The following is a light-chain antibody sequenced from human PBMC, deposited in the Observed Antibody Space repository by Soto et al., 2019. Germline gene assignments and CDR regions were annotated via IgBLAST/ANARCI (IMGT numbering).Light chain of an antibody. V-gene: IGKV1-12*01. J-gene: IGKJ1*01. Sequence: GDRVTITCRASQSIGRWLAWYQQKPGKGHKLLIYDASTLQSGAPSRFSGAGSGTDFTLTISSLQPEEFATYYCQKVNSFPRTFGKGTKVDIK. CDR3: QKVNSFPRT. CDR2: DAS. CDR1: QSIGRW.